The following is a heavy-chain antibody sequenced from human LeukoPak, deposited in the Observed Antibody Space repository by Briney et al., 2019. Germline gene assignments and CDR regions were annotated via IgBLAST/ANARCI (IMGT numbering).Heavy chain of an antibody. CDR3: ARQRLRFPPDY. Sequence: TGRSLRLSCAASGFTFSNYAMHWVRQAPGKGLEWVAVIPYDGSNKYYADSVKGRFTISRDNSKNTLYLQMNSLRREDTAVYYCARQRLRFPPDYWGQGTLVTVSS. CDR2: IPYDGSNK. D-gene: IGHD4-17*01. V-gene: IGHV3-30-3*01. CDR1: GFTFSNYA. J-gene: IGHJ4*02.